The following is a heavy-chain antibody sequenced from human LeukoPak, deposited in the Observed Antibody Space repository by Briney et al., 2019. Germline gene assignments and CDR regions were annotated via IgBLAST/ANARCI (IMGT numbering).Heavy chain of an antibody. V-gene: IGHV4-34*01. CDR3: ASGYSSSWPGY. D-gene: IGHD6-13*01. CDR2: INHSGST. CDR1: GGSFSGYY. J-gene: IGHJ4*02. Sequence: PSETLSLTCAVYGGSFSGYYWSWIRQPPGKGLEWIGEINHSGSTNYNPSLKSRVTISVDTSKNQFSLKLSSVTAADTAVYYCASGYSSSWPGYWGQGTLVTVSS.